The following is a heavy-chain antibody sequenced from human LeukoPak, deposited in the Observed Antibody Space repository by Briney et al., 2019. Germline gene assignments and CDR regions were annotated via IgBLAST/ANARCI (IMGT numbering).Heavy chain of an antibody. J-gene: IGHJ4*02. CDR1: GFTFSSYS. CDR2: ISSSSSYI. Sequence: GGSLRLSCAASGFTFSSYSMNWVRQAPRKGLEWVSSISSSSSYIYYADSVKGRFTISRDNAKNSLYLQMNSLRAEDTAVYYCARTLGGYSYGYVGYYFDYWGQGTLVTVSS. CDR3: ARTLGGYSYGYVGYYFDY. D-gene: IGHD5-18*01. V-gene: IGHV3-21*01.